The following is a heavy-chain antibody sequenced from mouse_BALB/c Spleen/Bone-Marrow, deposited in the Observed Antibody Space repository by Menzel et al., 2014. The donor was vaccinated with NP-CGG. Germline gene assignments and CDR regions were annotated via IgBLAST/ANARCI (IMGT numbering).Heavy chain of an antibody. D-gene: IGHD1-2*01. CDR2: IYPYNGGT. V-gene: IGHV1S29*02. CDR1: GYTFTDYN. Sequence: EVQLQQSGPELVKPGASVKISCKASGYTFTDYNMHWVKQSHGKSLEWIGYIYPYNGGTGYNQKFKSKATLTVDNSSSTAYMELRSLTSEDSAVYYCARRFITTAARFAHWGQGTLVPVSA. CDR3: ARRFITTAARFAH. J-gene: IGHJ3*01.